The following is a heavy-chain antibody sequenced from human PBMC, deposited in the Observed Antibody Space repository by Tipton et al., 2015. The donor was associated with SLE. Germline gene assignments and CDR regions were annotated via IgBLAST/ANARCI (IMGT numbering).Heavy chain of an antibody. D-gene: IGHD2-15*01. J-gene: IGHJ4*02. CDR2: INHSGST. V-gene: IGHV4-34*01. CDR1: GGSFSGYY. Sequence: TLSLTCAVYGGSFSGYYWSWIRQPPGKGLEWIGEINHSGSTNYNPSLKSRVTISVDTSKNQFSLKLSSVTAADTAVYYCARHTSVVVVADWGQGTLVTVSS. CDR3: ARHTSVVVVAD.